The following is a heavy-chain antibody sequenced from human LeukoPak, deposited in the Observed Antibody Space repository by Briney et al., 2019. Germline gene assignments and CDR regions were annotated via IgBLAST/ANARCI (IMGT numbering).Heavy chain of an antibody. J-gene: IGHJ3*02. CDR1: GFTFSSYE. Sequence: PGGSLRLSCAASGFTFSSYEMNWVRQAPGKGLEWVSYISSSGSTIYYADSVKGRFTISRENAKNSLYLQMNSLRAGDTAVYYCARETGDVLLGAFDIWGQGTMVTVSS. CDR3: ARETGDVLLGAFDI. V-gene: IGHV3-48*03. CDR2: ISSSGSTI. D-gene: IGHD3-10*01.